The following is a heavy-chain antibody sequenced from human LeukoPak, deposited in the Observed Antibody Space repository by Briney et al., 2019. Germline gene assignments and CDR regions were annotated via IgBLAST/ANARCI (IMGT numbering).Heavy chain of an antibody. CDR2: VYTSGST. CDR3: ARVHLYGSGGYYFDY. Sequence: TLSLTRTVSGGSISKYYWSWIGQPPGKRLEGMGRVYTSGSTNYNPSIKSRVLMSVDTCKTQFYLKLSSVSDADTAVYYCARVHLYGSGGYYFDYWGQGTLVTVSS. J-gene: IGHJ4*02. V-gene: IGHV4-4*07. D-gene: IGHD3-10*01. CDR1: GGSISKYY.